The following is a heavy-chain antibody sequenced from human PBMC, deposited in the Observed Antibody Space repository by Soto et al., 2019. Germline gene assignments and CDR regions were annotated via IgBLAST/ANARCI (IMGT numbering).Heavy chain of an antibody. Sequence: DVQLVESGGGLIQPGESLRLSCAAFGLTVSGTKYVAWVRQAPGKGLEWVSALYDVFGSFYADSVKGRFTTSSDRSKSTVYLQMTDLRPDDTAVYYCASRHEREHAYDVWGQGTTVIVSS. V-gene: IGHV3-53*01. CDR3: ASRHEREHAYDV. CDR2: LYDVFGS. CDR1: GLTVSGTKY. J-gene: IGHJ3*01. D-gene: IGHD1-1*01.